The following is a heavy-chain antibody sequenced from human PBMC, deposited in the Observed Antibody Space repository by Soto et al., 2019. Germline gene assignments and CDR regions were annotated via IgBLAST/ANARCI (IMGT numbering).Heavy chain of an antibody. CDR3: ARLYEWEIAVLYDDFDI. Sequence: PSETLSLTCAVYGVSFSGYYWSWIRQPPWKGLEWIGEINHGGSTNYNPSLKSRVTISVDTSKNQFSLKLSSVTAADTAVYYCARLYEWEIAVLYDDFDIWGKGTMVT. CDR1: GVSFSGYY. J-gene: IGHJ3*02. CDR2: INHGGST. V-gene: IGHV4-34*01. D-gene: IGHD1-26*01.